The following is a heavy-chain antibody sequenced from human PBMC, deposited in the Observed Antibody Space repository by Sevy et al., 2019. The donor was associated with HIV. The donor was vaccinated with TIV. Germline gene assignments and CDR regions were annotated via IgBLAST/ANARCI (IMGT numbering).Heavy chain of an antibody. D-gene: IGHD3-22*01. CDR3: ARGANYYDSSGSQPNFDY. V-gene: IGHV3-33*01. CDR2: IWYDGSSK. J-gene: IGHJ4*02. CDR1: GFTLSSYG. Sequence: GGSLRLSCAASGFTLSSYGMHWVRQAPGKGLEWVALIWYDGSSKYYADSVKGRFTISRDNSKNTLYMQMNSLRAEDTAVYYCARGANYYDSSGSQPNFDYWGQGTLVTVSS.